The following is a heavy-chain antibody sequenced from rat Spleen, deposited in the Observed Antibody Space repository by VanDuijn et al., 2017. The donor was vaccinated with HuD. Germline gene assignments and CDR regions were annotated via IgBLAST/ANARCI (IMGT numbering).Heavy chain of an antibody. CDR2: ISYDGGNT. Sequence: EVQLVESGGGLVQPGRSMKLSCAASGFTFSSFAMAWVRQAPTKGLEWVASISYDGGNTYYRDSVKGRFTISRDNAESSLYLQMDSLRSEDTSTYYCAKDRVRGTSPYYFAYWGQGVMVTVSS. D-gene: IGHD4-3*01. V-gene: IGHV5-20*01. CDR1: GFTFSSFA. CDR3: AKDRVRGTSPYYFAY. J-gene: IGHJ2*01.